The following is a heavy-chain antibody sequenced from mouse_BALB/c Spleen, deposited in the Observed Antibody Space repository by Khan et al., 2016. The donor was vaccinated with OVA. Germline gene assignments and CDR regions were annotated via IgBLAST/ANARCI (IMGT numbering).Heavy chain of an antibody. CDR2: IDPPNGNS. V-gene: IGHV14-3*02. CDR1: ALNIKDTY. J-gene: IGHJ2*01. CDR3: ARMGRK. Sequence: LVESGATVKLSSTASALNIKDTYMHWPKHWPEQGLEWIGRIDPPNGNSKYDPKFQGKATITADTSSNTAYLQLSGLYSGDTAVYYGARMGRKWGQGTIVTVSS. D-gene: IGHD1-1*01.